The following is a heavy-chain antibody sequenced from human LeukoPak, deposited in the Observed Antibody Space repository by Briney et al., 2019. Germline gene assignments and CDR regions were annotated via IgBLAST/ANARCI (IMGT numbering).Heavy chain of an antibody. J-gene: IGHJ4*02. D-gene: IGHD6-13*01. CDR1: GGSISSYY. Sequence: SETLSLTCTVSGGSISSYYRSWIRQPPGKGLEWIGYIYYSGSTNYNPSLKSRVTISVDTSKNQFSLKLSSVTAADTAVYYCARAIAAAGTFDYWGQGTLVTVSS. V-gene: IGHV4-59*01. CDR3: ARAIAAAGTFDY. CDR2: IYYSGST.